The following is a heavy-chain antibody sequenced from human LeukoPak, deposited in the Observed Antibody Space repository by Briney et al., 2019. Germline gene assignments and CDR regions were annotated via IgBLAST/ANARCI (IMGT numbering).Heavy chain of an antibody. CDR1: GFTFSSYA. J-gene: IGHJ2*01. D-gene: IGHD5-18*01. V-gene: IGHV3-23*01. Sequence: PGGSLRLSCAASGFTFSSYAMSWVRQAPGKGLEWVSAISGSGGSTYYADSVKGRFTISRDNSKNTLYLQMNSLRAEDTAVYYCAKIPRPWIQLWSSCYFDLWGRGTLVTVSS. CDR2: ISGSGGST. CDR3: AKIPRPWIQLWSSCYFDL.